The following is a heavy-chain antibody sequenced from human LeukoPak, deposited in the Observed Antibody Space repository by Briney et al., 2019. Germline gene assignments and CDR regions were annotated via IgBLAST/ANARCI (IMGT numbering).Heavy chain of an antibody. D-gene: IGHD2-15*01. Sequence: PSETLSLTCAVYGGSFSGYYWTWIRQSPEKGLEWIGEINHSGSTKFNPSFKSRGTMSLDTSKNQFSLKLSSVTAADTAVYYCARGRKIVVVVGTTRTHRDYYMNVWGKGTTVTVSS. J-gene: IGHJ6*03. CDR3: ARGRKIVVVVGTTRTHRDYYMNV. V-gene: IGHV4-34*01. CDR1: GGSFSGYY. CDR2: INHSGST.